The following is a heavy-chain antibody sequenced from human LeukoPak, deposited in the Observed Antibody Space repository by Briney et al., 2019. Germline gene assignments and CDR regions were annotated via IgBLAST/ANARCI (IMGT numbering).Heavy chain of an antibody. CDR3: ARGVVGGSTSRPFDY. J-gene: IGHJ4*02. CDR1: GGSISSYY. CDR2: IYTSGST. D-gene: IGHD2-2*01. V-gene: IGHV4-4*09. Sequence: SETLSLTCTVSGGSISSYYWSWIRQPPGKGLEWIGYIYTSGSTNYNPSLKSRVTISVDTSKNQFSLKLSSVTAADTAVYYCARGVVGGSTSRPFDYWGQGTLVTVSS.